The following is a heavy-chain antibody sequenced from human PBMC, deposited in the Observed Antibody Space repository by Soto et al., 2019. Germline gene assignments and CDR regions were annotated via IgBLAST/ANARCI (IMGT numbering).Heavy chain of an antibody. Sequence: GGSLRLSCAASGFTFSDYYMSWIRQAPGKGLEWVSYISRSSSYTDSADSVKGRFTISRDNAKNSLYLQMNSLRAEDTAVYYCARHDYGGNSFDYWGQGTLVTVSS. J-gene: IGHJ4*02. CDR1: GFTFSDYY. V-gene: IGHV3-11*06. CDR2: ISRSSSYT. CDR3: ARHDYGGNSFDY. D-gene: IGHD4-17*01.